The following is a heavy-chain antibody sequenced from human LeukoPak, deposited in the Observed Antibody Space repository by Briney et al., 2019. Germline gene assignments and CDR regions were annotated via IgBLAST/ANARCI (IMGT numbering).Heavy chain of an antibody. D-gene: IGHD3-10*01. CDR1: GFTFNSYA. V-gene: IGHV3-23*01. J-gene: IGHJ4*02. Sequence: GGSLRLSCAASGFTFNSYAMSWVRHAPAKGLVWVSATSGSGGSTYYADSAKGRFTISRDNSKNTLYLQMNSPRAEDTAVYYCAKGSWFWGQGTLVTVSS. CDR2: TSGSGGST. CDR3: AKGSWF.